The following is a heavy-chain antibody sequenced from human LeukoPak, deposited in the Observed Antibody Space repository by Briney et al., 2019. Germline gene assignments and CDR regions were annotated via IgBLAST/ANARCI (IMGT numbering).Heavy chain of an antibody. CDR1: GDSISSSNW. Sequence: PSETLSLTCAVSGDSISSSNWWSRVRQPPGNGLEWIGEIYHSGSTNYKPSLKSRVTISVDKSKNQFSLKLSSVTAADTAVYYCAREVAVAGNIDYWGQGTLVTVSS. D-gene: IGHD6-19*01. J-gene: IGHJ4*02. CDR3: AREVAVAGNIDY. V-gene: IGHV4-4*02. CDR2: IYHSGST.